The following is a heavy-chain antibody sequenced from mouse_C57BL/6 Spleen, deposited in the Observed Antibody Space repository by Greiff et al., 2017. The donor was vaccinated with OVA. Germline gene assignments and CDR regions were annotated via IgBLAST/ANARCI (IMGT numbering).Heavy chain of an antibody. CDR3: ASLNSNYAYFDY. D-gene: IGHD2-5*01. V-gene: IGHV1-81*01. CDR1: GYTFTSYG. J-gene: IGHJ2*01. Sequence: QVQLQQSGAELARPGASVKLSCKASGYTFTSYGISWVKQITGQGLEWIGEIYPRSGNTYYNEKFKGKATLTADKSSSTAYMELRSLTSEDSAVYFCASLNSNYAYFDYWGQGTTLTVSS. CDR2: IYPRSGNT.